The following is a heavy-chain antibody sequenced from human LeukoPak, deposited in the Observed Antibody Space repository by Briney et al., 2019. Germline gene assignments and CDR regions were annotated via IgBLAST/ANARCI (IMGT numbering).Heavy chain of an antibody. CDR1: GFTFGDYA. D-gene: IGHD3-22*01. J-gene: IGHJ4*02. V-gene: IGHV3-9*01. CDR2: ISWNSGSI. CDR3: AKIPYYDSSGSNLYFDY. Sequence: GRSLILSCAASGFTFGDYAMHWVRQAPGKGLERVSGISWNSGSIDYADSVKGRFTISRDNAKNSLYLQMNGLRAEDTALYYCAKIPYYDSSGSNLYFDYWGQGTLVTVSS.